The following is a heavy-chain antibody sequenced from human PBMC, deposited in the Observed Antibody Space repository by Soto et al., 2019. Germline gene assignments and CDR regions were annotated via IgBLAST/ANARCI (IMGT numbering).Heavy chain of an antibody. Sequence: LKISCAASGFSVNTYAMSWVRQAPGKGLEWVSTTGISGRTTYYADSVKGRFTVSRDDSKNTLDLQMSSLRAEDTAVYYCATVHNTSRSFDYWGQGTLVTVSS. CDR2: TGISGRTT. V-gene: IGHV3-23*01. J-gene: IGHJ4*02. D-gene: IGHD1-20*01. CDR1: GFSVNTYA. CDR3: ATVHNTSRSFDY.